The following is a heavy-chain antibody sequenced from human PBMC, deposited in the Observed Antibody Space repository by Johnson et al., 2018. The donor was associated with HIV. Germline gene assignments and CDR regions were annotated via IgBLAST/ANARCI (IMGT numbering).Heavy chain of an antibody. J-gene: IGHJ3*02. V-gene: IGHV3-74*01. CDR3: ARAFRGRNDAFDI. Sequence: VQLVESGGGLVQPGGSLRLSCAASGFTFSTYWMHWVRQGPGKGLVWVSRINSDGSITTYADSVKGRFTISRDNAKNTLYLQMNSLRAEDTAVYYCARAFRGRNDAFDIWGQGTMVTVSS. CDR2: INSDGSIT. CDR1: GFTFSTYW.